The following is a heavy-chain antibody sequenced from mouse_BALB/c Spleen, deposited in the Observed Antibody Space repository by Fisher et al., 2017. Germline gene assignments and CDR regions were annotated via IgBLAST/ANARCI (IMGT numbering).Heavy chain of an antibody. J-gene: IGHJ4*01. Sequence: RFTISRDNARNILYLQMSSLRSEDTAMYYCARGLWSYYAMDYWGQGTSVTVSS. D-gene: IGHD1-1*02. V-gene: IGHV5-6-5*01. CDR3: ARGLWSYYAMDY.